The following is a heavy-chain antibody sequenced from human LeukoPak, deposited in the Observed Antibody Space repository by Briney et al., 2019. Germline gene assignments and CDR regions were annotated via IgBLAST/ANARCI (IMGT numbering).Heavy chain of an antibody. V-gene: IGHV3-30*18. J-gene: IGHJ4*02. CDR3: AKADSGWNYFDY. D-gene: IGHD5-12*01. Sequence: PGRSLILSCAASGFTFSSNAMHWVRQAPGKGLEWVAVISYDGSNKYYADSVKGRFTISRDNSKNTLYLQMNSLRAEDTAVYYCAKADSGWNYFDYWGQGTLVTVSS. CDR1: GFTFSSNA. CDR2: ISYDGSNK.